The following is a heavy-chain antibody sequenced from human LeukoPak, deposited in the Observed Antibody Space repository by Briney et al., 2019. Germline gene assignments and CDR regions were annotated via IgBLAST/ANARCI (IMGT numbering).Heavy chain of an antibody. V-gene: IGHV3-21*04. CDR1: GFTFSNYN. Sequence: GGSLRLSCAASGFTFSNYNMNWVRQAPGRGLEWVSSISSSSSGIYYADSVKGRFTISRDNAKNSLYLQMNSLRAEDTAVYYCAKDAFDIWGQGTMVTVSS. CDR3: AKDAFDI. J-gene: IGHJ3*02. CDR2: ISSSSSGI.